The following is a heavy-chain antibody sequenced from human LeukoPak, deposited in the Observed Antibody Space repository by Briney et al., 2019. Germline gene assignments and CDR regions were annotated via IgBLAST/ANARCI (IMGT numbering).Heavy chain of an antibody. CDR2: INPNSGGT. D-gene: IGHD3-22*01. V-gene: IGHV1-2*02. CDR3: ATNYYDSSGYYYVDY. J-gene: IGHJ4*02. Sequence: ASVEVSCKASGYTFTGYYMHWVRQAPGQGLEWMGWINPNSGGTNYAQKFQGRVTMTRDTSISTAYMELSRLRSDDTAVYYCATNYYDSSGYYYVDYWGQGTLVTVSS. CDR1: GYTFTGYY.